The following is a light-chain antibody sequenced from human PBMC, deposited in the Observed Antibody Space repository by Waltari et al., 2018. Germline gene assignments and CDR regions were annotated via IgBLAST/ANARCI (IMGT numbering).Light chain of an antibody. V-gene: IGKV1-39*01. Sequence: DIQMTQSPPSLSASVGERVTITCRASQVIDKYLNWYQHKPGKAPRPLIYAASSLLSVLPSRFRGSGSGTDFTLTINSLQPDAFATYYCQQSYTTPQGTFGQGTRLDIK. CDR1: QVIDKY. J-gene: IGKJ5*01. CDR3: QQSYTTPQGT. CDR2: AAS.